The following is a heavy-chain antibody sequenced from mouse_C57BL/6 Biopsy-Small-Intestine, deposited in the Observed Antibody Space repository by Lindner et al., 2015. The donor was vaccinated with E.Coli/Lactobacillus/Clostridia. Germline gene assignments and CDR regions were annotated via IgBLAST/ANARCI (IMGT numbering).Heavy chain of an antibody. D-gene: IGHD1-1*02. Sequence: SVKVSCKASGYSFTTYGITWVRQAPGQGLEWMGWVATYNGKRDYAQKFQDRVTVSAGTSTNTVYMELRRLRPDDTAVYYCARVGNSFYYYMDLWGQGTTVTVSS. CDR3: ARVGNSFYYYMDL. CDR2: VATYNGKR. V-gene: IGHV1S126*01. J-gene: IGHJ1*01. CDR1: GYSFTTYG.